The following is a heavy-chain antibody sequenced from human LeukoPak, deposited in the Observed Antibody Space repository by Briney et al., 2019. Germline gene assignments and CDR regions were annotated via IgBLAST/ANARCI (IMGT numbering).Heavy chain of an antibody. V-gene: IGHV3-74*03. D-gene: IGHD3-10*01. J-gene: IGHJ4*02. CDR1: GFTFSYHW. CDR3: ARVQLFLVDY. CDR2: INNDGTRT. Sequence: GGSLTLSCAASGFTFSYHWMTWVRQVPGKGLVWVSRINNDGTRTTYADAVKGRFTISRDNAKNTVYLQMNSLRVEDTAVYYRARVQLFLVDYWGQGTLVTVPS.